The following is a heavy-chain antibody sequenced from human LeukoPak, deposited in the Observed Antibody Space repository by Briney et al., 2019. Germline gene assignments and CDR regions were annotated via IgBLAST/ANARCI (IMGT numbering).Heavy chain of an antibody. J-gene: IGHJ4*02. CDR1: GGTFSDYA. CDR2: FIPILGTA. CDR3: ARLRYYSESNANNRFDY. V-gene: IGHV1-69*10. Sequence: SVKVSCKASGGTFSDYALNWVRQAPGQGLGWMGVFIPILGTANSTQKFQGRVTITADISTNTVYMELSSLRSDDTAVYYCARLRYYSESNANNRFDYWGQGTLVTVSS. D-gene: IGHD3-22*01.